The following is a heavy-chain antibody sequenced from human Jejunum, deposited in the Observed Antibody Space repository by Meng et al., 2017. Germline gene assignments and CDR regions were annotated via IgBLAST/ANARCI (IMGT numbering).Heavy chain of an antibody. Sequence: GGSLRLSCAASGFTFSSYWMHWVRQAPGKGLVWVARINTDGSSTSYADSVKGRFTISRDNAKNSLDLQMNSLRAEDTAVYYCVRDSYVTDIYYGMDVWGQGTTVTASS. J-gene: IGHJ6*02. V-gene: IGHV3-74*01. D-gene: IGHD3-16*01. CDR1: GFTFSSYW. CDR2: INTDGSST. CDR3: VRDSYVTDIYYGMDV.